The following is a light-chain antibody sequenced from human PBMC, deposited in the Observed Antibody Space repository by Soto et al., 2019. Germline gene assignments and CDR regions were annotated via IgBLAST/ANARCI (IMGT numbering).Light chain of an antibody. V-gene: IGKV1-27*01. CDR1: QGISHY. J-gene: IGKJ4*01. CDR2: AAS. Sequence: DIQMTQSPSSLSSSVGDRVTLTCRASQGISHYLAWYEQKPGKVPKLLSYAASTLQSGVPSRFSGSGSGTDFTLTINNLQPEDVETYYCQRYYNAPFSFGGGTKVDIK. CDR3: QRYYNAPFS.